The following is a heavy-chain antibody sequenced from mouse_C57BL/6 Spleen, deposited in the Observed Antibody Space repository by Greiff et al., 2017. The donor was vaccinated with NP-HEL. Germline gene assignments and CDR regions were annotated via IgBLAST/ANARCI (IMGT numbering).Heavy chain of an antibody. J-gene: IGHJ1*03. Sequence: VHLVESGAELARPGASVKLSCKASGYTFTSSGISWVKQRTGQGLEWIGEIYPRSGNTYYNEKFKGKATLTADKSSSTAYMEHSSLTSEDPAVYFGARDGGGTMIRSYWYFGGWGTGTTVTVSS. D-gene: IGHD2-4*01. CDR1: GYTFTSSG. CDR3: ARDGGGTMIRSYWYFGG. V-gene: IGHV1-81*01. CDR2: IYPRSGNT.